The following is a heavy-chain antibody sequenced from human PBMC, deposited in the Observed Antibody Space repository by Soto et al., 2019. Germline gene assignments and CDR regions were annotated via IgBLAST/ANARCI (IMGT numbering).Heavy chain of an antibody. D-gene: IGHD1-26*01. CDR2: MNQDGSQK. J-gene: IGHJ4*02. CDR3: ATGATARGGVDY. V-gene: IGHV3-7*04. Sequence: PGGSLRLSCAASGFTFTVYWMSWVRQAPGKGLEWVASMNQDGSQKYYVDSVRGRFTLSRDNAKNSLYLQMNSLRADDTAVYYCATGATARGGVDYWGQGTLVTVSS. CDR1: GFTFTVYW.